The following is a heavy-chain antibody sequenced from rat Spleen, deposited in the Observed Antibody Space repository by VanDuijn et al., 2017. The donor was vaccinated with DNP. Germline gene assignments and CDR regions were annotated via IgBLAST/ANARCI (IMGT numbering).Heavy chain of an antibody. V-gene: IGHV5S10*01. CDR1: GFTFSDYA. D-gene: IGHD1-6*01. J-gene: IGHJ4*01. CDR3: TTSEAYTTDA. Sequence: EVQLVESGGGLVQSGRSLKLSCAASGFTFSDYAMAWVRQSPKKGLEWVATIIYDGSRTYYRDSVKGRFTISRDTAKSTLYLQMDSLRSEDTATYYCTTSEAYTTDAWGQGTSVTVSS. CDR2: IIYDGSRT.